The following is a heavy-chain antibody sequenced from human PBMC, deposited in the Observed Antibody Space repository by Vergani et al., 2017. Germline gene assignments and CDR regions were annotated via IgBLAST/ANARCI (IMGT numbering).Heavy chain of an antibody. J-gene: IGHJ4*02. CDR1: GGSLTSSSYY. D-gene: IGHD3-9*01. CDR3: ARTESFILRYFHWAL. V-gene: IGHV4-39*01. Sequence: QLHLQESGPGLVKPSETLSLTCTVSGGSLTSSSYYWGWIRQPPGKGLEWIGNIYHSGGAYYNPYLKGRVTISVDTSKNQFSLEVTSVTAADTAIYFCARTESFILRYFHWALWGQGTLVTVSS. CDR2: IYHSGGA.